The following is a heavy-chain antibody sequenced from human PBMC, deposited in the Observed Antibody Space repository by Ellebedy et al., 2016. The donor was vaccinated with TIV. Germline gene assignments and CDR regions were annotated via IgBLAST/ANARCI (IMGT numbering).Heavy chain of an antibody. Sequence: AASVKVSCKASGYTFTSYGISWVRQAPGQGLEWMGWISAYNGNTNYAQTLQGRVTMTTDTSTSTAYMELRSLRSDDTAVYYCARDTSGDRYYYYYYGMDVWGQGTTVTVSS. V-gene: IGHV1-18*04. CDR1: GYTFTSYG. CDR3: ARDTSGDRYYYYYYGMDV. D-gene: IGHD3-10*01. J-gene: IGHJ6*02. CDR2: ISAYNGNT.